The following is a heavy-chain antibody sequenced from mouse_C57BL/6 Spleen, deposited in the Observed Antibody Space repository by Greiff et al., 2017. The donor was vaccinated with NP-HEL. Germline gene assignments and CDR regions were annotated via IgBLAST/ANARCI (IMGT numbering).Heavy chain of an antibody. J-gene: IGHJ2*01. CDR3: ARRDYSSYEGFDY. Sequence: QVQLQQSGPELVKPGASVKISCKASGYAFSSSWMNWVKQRPGKGLEWIGRIYPGDGDTNYNGKFKGKATLTADKSSSTAYMQLSSLTSEDSAVYFCARRDYSSYEGFDYWGQGTTLTVSS. CDR2: IYPGDGDT. CDR1: GYAFSSSW. V-gene: IGHV1-82*01. D-gene: IGHD2-5*01.